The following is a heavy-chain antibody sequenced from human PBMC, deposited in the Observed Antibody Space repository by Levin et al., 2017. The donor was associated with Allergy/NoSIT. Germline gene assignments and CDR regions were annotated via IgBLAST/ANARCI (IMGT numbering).Heavy chain of an antibody. J-gene: IGHJ4*02. CDR1: GYTFTSYD. CDR3: ARSVMGFAAAKGDY. Sequence: PGESLKISCKASGYTFTSYDIYWVRQATGQGLEWMGWMNPNSGELGYAQKFQGRVTMTRNTSISTAYMEVNSLRSEDTAVYYCARSVMGFAAAKGDYWGQGTLVTVSS. D-gene: IGHD6-13*01. CDR2: MNPNSGEL. V-gene: IGHV1-8*01.